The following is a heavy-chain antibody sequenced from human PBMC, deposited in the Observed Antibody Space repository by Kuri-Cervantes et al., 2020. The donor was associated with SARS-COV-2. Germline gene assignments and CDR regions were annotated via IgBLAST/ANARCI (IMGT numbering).Heavy chain of an antibody. Sequence: SVKVSCKASGVTFNNYGISWVRQVPGQSPEWMGGIIPVRGTSDYAQKFQGRVTLVAGKPTSTVYMELNSLTSEDTAMYYCARGPIAVYDASNVYKTGYFDSWGQGTLVTVSS. CDR1: GVTFNNYG. CDR2: IIPVRGTS. J-gene: IGHJ4*02. CDR3: ARGPIAVYDASNVYKTGYFDS. D-gene: IGHD3-22*01. V-gene: IGHV1-69*10.